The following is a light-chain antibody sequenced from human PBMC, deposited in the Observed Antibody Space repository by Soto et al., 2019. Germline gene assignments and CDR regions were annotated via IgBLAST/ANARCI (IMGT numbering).Light chain of an antibody. CDR3: AAWDVSLVV. V-gene: IGLV1-44*01. Sequence: QSVLTPPPSASGTPGQRVTIFCSGRSSNIGTNTVIWYQQLPGAAPKLLIYSDNQRPSGVPDRFSGSKSGTSASLAISGLQSEDEADYYCAAWDVSLVVFGGGTKLTV. CDR2: SDN. CDR1: SSNIGTNT. J-gene: IGLJ2*01.